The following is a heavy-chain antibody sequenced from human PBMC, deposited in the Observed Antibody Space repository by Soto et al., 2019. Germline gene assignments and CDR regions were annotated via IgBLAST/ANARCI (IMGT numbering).Heavy chain of an antibody. CDR1: GFTFITYD. Sequence: ASVKVSCKASGFTFITYDFSWVRQAAGQGPEWMGWMNPNNGNAGFAQKFRGRINMTRNTSISTAYLELSSLRSDDSAVYFCARRKERSGPYYLDLWGQGTQVTSPQ. CDR2: MNPNNGNA. V-gene: IGHV1-8*01. CDR3: ARRKERSGPYYLDL. J-gene: IGHJ4*02. D-gene: IGHD6-25*01.